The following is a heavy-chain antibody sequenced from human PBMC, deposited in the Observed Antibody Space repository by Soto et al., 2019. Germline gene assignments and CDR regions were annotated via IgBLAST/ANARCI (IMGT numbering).Heavy chain of an antibody. Sequence: GSLRLSCAASGFTFSNYAMHWVRQAPGKGLEWVAVIWYDGSNKYYADSVKGRFTFSRDNSKKTMYLQMNSLRAEDTAVYYCAKTTDGWFSAFEIWGQGTMVTVS. V-gene: IGHV3-33*06. CDR3: AKTTDGWFSAFEI. D-gene: IGHD6-19*01. CDR1: GFTFSNYA. J-gene: IGHJ3*02. CDR2: IWYDGSNK.